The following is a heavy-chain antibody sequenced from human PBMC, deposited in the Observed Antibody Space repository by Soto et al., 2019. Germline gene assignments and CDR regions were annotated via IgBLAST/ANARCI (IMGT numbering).Heavy chain of an antibody. Sequence: EVQLLESGGGLVQPGGSLRLSCAASGFTFSSYAMSWVRQAPGKGLDWVSAISGSGGSTYYADSVKGRFTISRDNSKNTLYLQMNSLRAEDTAVYYCAKGGGDSSGYYSRYYWGQGTLVTVSS. J-gene: IGHJ4*02. CDR1: GFTFSSYA. V-gene: IGHV3-23*01. D-gene: IGHD3-22*01. CDR2: ISGSGGST. CDR3: AKGGGDSSGYYSRYY.